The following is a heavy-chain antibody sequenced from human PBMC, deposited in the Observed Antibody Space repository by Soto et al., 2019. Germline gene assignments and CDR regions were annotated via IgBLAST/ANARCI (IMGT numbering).Heavy chain of an antibody. D-gene: IGHD3-10*02. CDR2: INPKFGDT. CDR1: GYTFTAYH. J-gene: IGHJ6*02. CDR3: ARNMDYYYGRGSGNGHGV. V-gene: IGHV1-2*02. Sequence: QVRLVQSGAEVKEPGDSVRVSCEASGYTFTAYHIHWVRQAPGQGLEWMGWINPKFGDTGYAQDFQGRVSMTSDMSLNPGYQELSRLTSDDTAIYYCARNMDYYYGRGSGNGHGVWGQGTTVTVFS.